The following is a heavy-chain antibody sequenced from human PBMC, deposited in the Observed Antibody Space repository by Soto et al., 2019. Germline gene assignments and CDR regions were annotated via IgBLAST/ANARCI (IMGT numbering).Heavy chain of an antibody. CDR2: IIPIFGTA. D-gene: IGHD3-3*01. J-gene: IGHJ6*02. V-gene: IGHV1-69*13. Sequence: SVKVSCKASGYTFTSYGISWVRQAPGQGLEWMGGIIPIFGTANYAQKFQGRVTITADESTSTAYMELSSLRSEDTAVYYCARDKGLTIFGVVIGPSGMDVWGQGSTVTGSS. CDR3: ARDKGLTIFGVVIGPSGMDV. CDR1: GYTFTSYG.